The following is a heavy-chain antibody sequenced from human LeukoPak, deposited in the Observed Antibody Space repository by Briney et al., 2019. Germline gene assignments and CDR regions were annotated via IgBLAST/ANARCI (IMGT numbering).Heavy chain of an antibody. Sequence: SETLSLTCSVSGGSINSHYWSWIRQPPGKGLEWIGYIYTSGSTNYNPSLKSRVTISVDTSKNQFSLKLSSVTAADTAVYYCASSPHYYDSSGYHYPYFDYWGQGTLVTVSS. J-gene: IGHJ4*02. V-gene: IGHV4-4*09. D-gene: IGHD3-22*01. CDR2: IYTSGST. CDR1: GGSINSHY. CDR3: ASSPHYYDSSGYHYPYFDY.